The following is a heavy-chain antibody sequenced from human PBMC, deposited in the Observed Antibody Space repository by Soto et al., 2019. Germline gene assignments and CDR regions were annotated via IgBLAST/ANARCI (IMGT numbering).Heavy chain of an antibody. CDR1: GFTFSSYA. CDR3: AKGGPMGYDFWSGYYDYYYYYYMDV. D-gene: IGHD3-3*01. CDR2: ISGSGGST. V-gene: IGHV3-23*01. J-gene: IGHJ6*03. Sequence: GSLRLSCAASGFTFSSYAMSWVRQAPGKGLEWVSAISGSGGSTYYADSVKGRFTISRDNSKNTLYLQMNSLRAEDTAVYYCAKGGPMGYDFWSGYYDYYYYYYMDVWGKGTTVTVSS.